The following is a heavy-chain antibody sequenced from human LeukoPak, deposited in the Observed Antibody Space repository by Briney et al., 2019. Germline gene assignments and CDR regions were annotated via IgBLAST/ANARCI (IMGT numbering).Heavy chain of an antibody. CDR3: ARLKRGIGAAGTSLRGWFDP. CDR2: ISAYNGNT. J-gene: IGHJ5*02. V-gene: IGHV1-18*01. D-gene: IGHD6-13*01. Sequence: GASVKVSCKVSGYTLTELSMHWVRQAPGKGLEWMGWISAYNGNTNYAQKLQGRVTMTTDTSTSTAYMELRSLRSDDTAVYYCARLKRGIGAAGTSLRGWFDPWGQGTLVTVS. CDR1: GYTLTELS.